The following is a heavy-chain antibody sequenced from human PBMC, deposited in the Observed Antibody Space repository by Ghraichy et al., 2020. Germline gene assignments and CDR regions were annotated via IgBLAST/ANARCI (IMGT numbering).Heavy chain of an antibody. D-gene: IGHD5-18*01. J-gene: IGHJ4*02. V-gene: IGHV3-21*01. CDR1: GFTFSSYS. CDR2: ISSSSSYI. Sequence: GGSLRLSCAASGFTFSSYSMNWVRQAPGKGLEWVSSISSSSSYIYYADSVMGRFTISRDNAKNSLYLQMNSLRAEDTAVYYCAREAYSYGFDYWGQGTLVTVSS. CDR3: AREAYSYGFDY.